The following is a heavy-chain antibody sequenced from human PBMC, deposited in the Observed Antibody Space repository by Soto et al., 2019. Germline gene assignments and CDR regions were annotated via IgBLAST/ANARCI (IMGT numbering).Heavy chain of an antibody. J-gene: IGHJ4*02. D-gene: IGHD3-3*01. Sequence: EVQLVASGGGLVQPGGSLRFSCAASGFSLSDHYMDWVRQAPGKGLEWVGRIKNEAYSYTTDYAASVKGRFTISRDDSQNSLYLQMNSLKTEDTAMYYCADLTWNGYYLPWGQGTLITVSS. V-gene: IGHV3-72*01. CDR3: ADLTWNGYYLP. CDR1: GFSLSDHY. CDR2: IKNEAYSYTT.